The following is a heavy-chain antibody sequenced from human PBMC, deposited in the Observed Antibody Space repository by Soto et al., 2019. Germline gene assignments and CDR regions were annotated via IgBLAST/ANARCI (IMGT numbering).Heavy chain of an antibody. CDR3: ARDFKSGYSYGYGGDTCDY. V-gene: IGHV3-33*01. J-gene: IGHJ4*02. CDR1: GFTFSSYG. CDR2: IWYDGSNK. Sequence: ESGGGVVQPGRSLRLSCAASGFTFSSYGMHWVRQAPGKGLEWVAVIWYDGSNKYYADSVKGRFTISRDNSKNTLYLQMNSLRAEDTAVYYCARDFKSGYSYGYGGDTCDYWGQGTLVTVSS. D-gene: IGHD5-18*01.